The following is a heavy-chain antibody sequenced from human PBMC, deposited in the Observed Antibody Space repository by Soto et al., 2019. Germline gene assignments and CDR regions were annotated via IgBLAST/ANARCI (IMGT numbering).Heavy chain of an antibody. CDR3: ARDRGNGGPPYHYYGMDV. D-gene: IGHD3-10*01. V-gene: IGHV3-30-3*01. CDR2: ISYDGSNK. CDR1: GFTFSSYA. Sequence: QVQLVESGGGVVQPGRSLRLSCAASGFTFSSYAMHWVRQAPGKGLEWVAVISYDGSNKYYADSVKGRFTISRDNSKNTLYLQMNSLRAEDTAVYYCARDRGNGGPPYHYYGMDVWGQGTTVTVSS. J-gene: IGHJ6*02.